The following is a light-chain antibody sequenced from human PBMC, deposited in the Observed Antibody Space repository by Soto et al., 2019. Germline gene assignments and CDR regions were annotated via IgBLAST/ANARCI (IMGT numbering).Light chain of an antibody. CDR1: QSVSSN. CDR3: QKYNNWPRT. Sequence: EIVMTQSPGALSVSPGERATLSCRASQSVSSNLAWYQQKPGQAPRLLIYGASTRATGIPARFSGSGSGTEFTLTISSLQSEDFAVYYCQKYNNWPRTCGQGTKVDIK. J-gene: IGKJ1*01. CDR2: GAS. V-gene: IGKV3-15*01.